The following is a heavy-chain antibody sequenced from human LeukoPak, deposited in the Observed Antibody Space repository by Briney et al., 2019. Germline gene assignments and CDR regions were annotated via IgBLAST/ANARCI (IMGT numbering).Heavy chain of an antibody. CDR2: IHYSGST. CDR3: ARPRDGYNSFDY. J-gene: IGHJ4*02. CDR1: GGSISGYY. V-gene: IGHV4-59*12. D-gene: IGHD5-24*01. Sequence: SGTLSLTCSVSGGSISGYYWSWIRQPPGKGLEWIGYIHYSGSTHYNPSLKSRVTISVDTSKNQFSLKLSSVTAADTAVYYCARPRDGYNSFDYWGQGTLVTVSS.